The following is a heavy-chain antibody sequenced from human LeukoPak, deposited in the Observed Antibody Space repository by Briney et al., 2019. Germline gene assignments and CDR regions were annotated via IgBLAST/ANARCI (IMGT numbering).Heavy chain of an antibody. D-gene: IGHD3-10*01. CDR1: VFPFRIAY. J-gene: IGHJ4*02. Sequence: GGSLRLSCATSVFPFRIAYMSWVRQAPGKGREWVSIIYGGGSTLYADSVKGRFTISRDNSKNTVWLQMNSLTAEDTAVYYCARDVTGITVVWGQGTLVTVSS. V-gene: IGHV3-53*01. CDR3: ARDVTGITVV. CDR2: IYGGGST.